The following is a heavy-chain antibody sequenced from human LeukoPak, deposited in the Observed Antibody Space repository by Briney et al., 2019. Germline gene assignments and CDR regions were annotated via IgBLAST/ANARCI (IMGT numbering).Heavy chain of an antibody. V-gene: IGHV3-23*01. CDR1: GFTFRNYA. D-gene: IGHD3-10*01. CDR2: ISGGGDYT. J-gene: IGHJ4*02. Sequence: GGCLRLSCAASGFTFRNYAMGWVRQAPGKGLEWVSAISGGGDYTFYADSVKGQFTISRDDSKNTLYLQMNSLRAEDTAIYYCAKDSYSGSGTYYMGTFDYWGQGTLVAVSS. CDR3: AKDSYSGSGTYYMGTFDY.